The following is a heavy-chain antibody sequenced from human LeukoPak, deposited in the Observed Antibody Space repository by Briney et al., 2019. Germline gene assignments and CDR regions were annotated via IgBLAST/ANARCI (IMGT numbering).Heavy chain of an antibody. J-gene: IGHJ4*02. CDR2: IRYDGSNK. V-gene: IGHV3-30*02. D-gene: IGHD5-24*01. CDR1: GFTFSSYG. CDR3: AKDLTPYVEMATAYYFDY. Sequence: GGSLRLPCAASGFTFSSYGMHCVRQAPGKGLEWVAFIRYDGSNKYYADSVKGRFTISRDNSKNTLYLQMNSLRAEDTAVYYCAKDLTPYVEMATAYYFDYWGQGTLVTVSS.